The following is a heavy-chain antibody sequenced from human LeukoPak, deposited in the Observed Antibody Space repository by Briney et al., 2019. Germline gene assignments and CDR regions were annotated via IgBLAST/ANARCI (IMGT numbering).Heavy chain of an antibody. CDR1: GFTFSSYW. J-gene: IGHJ4*02. Sequence: QSGGSLRLSCAASGFTFSSYWMHWVRQAPGKGLVWVSRINSDGSSTSYADSVKGRFTISRDNAKNSLYLQMNSLRAGDTAVYYCASMYYYGSGSYLSRNYYFDYWGQGTLVTVSS. CDR3: ASMYYYGSGSYLSRNYYFDY. D-gene: IGHD3-10*01. CDR2: INSDGSST. V-gene: IGHV3-74*01.